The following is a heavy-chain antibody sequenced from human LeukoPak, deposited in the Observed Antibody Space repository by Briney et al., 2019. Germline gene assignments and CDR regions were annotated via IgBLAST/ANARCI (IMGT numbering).Heavy chain of an antibody. CDR1: GFTFSRYL. J-gene: IGHJ4*02. D-gene: IGHD3-22*01. CDR3: VKDANYYDSSGYYDY. CDR2: ISTNGGST. V-gene: IGHV3-64D*06. Sequence: GGSLRLSCAASGFTFSRYLMHWVRQAPGKGLEYVSAISTNGGSTYYADSVKGRFTISRDNSKNTLYLQMSSLRTEDTAVYYCVKDANYYDSSGYYDYWGQGTLVTVSS.